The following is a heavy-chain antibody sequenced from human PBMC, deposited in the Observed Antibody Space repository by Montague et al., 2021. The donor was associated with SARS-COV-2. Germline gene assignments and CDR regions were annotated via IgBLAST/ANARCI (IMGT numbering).Heavy chain of an antibody. J-gene: IGHJ5*02. Sequence: PALVKPTQTLTLTCTFSGFSLSTSEVGVGWIRQPPGKAPEFLALIYGDDDNRYKPSLKSRLTITKVTSKNQVVLTMTNVDPVDTATYYCAHFGIFRYFDPWGQGTLVTVSS. CDR3: AHFGIFRYFDP. V-gene: IGHV2-5*02. CDR2: IYGDDDN. CDR1: GFSLSTSEVG. D-gene: IGHD3-9*01.